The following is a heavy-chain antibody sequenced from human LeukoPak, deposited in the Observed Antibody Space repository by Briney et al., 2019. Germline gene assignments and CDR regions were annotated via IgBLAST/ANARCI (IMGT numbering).Heavy chain of an antibody. CDR1: GFTFSSYE. V-gene: IGHV3-48*03. CDR3: AKDDGPIAVAGCFDY. Sequence: PGGSLRLSCAASGFTFSSYEMNWVRQAPGKGLEWVSYISSSGTTIHYADSVKGRFTISRDNSKNTLYLQMNSLRAEDTAVYYCAKDDGPIAVAGCFDYWGQGTLATVSS. J-gene: IGHJ4*02. CDR2: ISSSGTTI. D-gene: IGHD6-19*01.